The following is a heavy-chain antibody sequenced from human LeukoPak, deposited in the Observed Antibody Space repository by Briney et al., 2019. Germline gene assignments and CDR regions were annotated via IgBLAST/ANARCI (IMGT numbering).Heavy chain of an antibody. V-gene: IGHV3-23*01. CDR1: GCTFDNYA. J-gene: IGHJ6*02. CDR3: ARDTSFNYGTHAMDV. D-gene: IGHD3-10*01. Sequence: PGGSLRLSCAASGCTFDNYAMNWVRKAPGKGQEWVLGISGSGVNTYYAGSVKGRFTISRDNSKNTLYLQLNSLRGEDTAIYYCARDTSFNYGTHAMDVWGQGTTVTVSS. CDR2: ISGSGVNT.